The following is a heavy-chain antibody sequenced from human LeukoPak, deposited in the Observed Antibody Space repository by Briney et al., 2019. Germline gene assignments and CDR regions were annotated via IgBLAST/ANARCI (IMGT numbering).Heavy chain of an antibody. CDR2: ISYDGSIK. V-gene: IGHV3-30-3*01. CDR3: ARAPIGWVVITPPFGY. J-gene: IGHJ4*02. CDR1: GFTFSSYA. D-gene: IGHD3-22*01. Sequence: GGSLRLSCAASGFTFSSYAMHWVRQAPGKGLEWVAVISYDGSIKYYADSVKGRFTISRDNSKNTLYLQMNSLRAEDTAVYYCARAPIGWVVITPPFGYWGQGTLVTVSS.